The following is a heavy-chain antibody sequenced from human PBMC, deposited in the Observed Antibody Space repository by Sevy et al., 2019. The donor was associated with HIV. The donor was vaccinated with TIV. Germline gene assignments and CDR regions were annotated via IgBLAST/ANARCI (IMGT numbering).Heavy chain of an antibody. CDR1: GFTFSTYG. Sequence: GGSLRLSCAASGFTFSTYGMHWVRQAPGKRLEWVAVISYDGFKTYYADSMKGRFTISRDNSKNTLYLQMNSLRVEDTALYFCAKDGGWYNYAPSDYWGLGSLVTVSS. V-gene: IGHV3-30*18. D-gene: IGHD1-1*01. J-gene: IGHJ4*02. CDR2: ISYDGFKT. CDR3: AKDGGWYNYAPSDY.